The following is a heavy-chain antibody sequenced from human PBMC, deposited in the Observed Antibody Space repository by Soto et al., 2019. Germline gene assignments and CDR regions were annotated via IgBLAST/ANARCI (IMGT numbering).Heavy chain of an antibody. V-gene: IGHV1-8*01. CDR3: SRERTGTTSMDV. Sequence: QVQLVQSGAEVEKPGASVKVSCKASGYTFTSYDINWVRQATGQGLEWMGWMNPNSGYTAYAQKFQGRVTMTRNTSISTAYMELRSLRSEDTAVYYCSRERTGTTSMDVCGQGTTVTVSS. J-gene: IGHJ6*02. CDR2: MNPNSGYT. CDR1: GYTFTSYD. D-gene: IGHD1-1*01.